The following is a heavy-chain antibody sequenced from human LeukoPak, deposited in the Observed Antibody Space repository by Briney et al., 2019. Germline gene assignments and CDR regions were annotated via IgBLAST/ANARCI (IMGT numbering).Heavy chain of an antibody. J-gene: IGHJ4*02. CDR2: IYYSGST. D-gene: IGHD1-26*01. Sequence: SETLSLTCTVSGGSISSYYWSWIRQPPGKGLEWIGYIYYSGSTNYNPSLKSRVTISVDTSKNQFSLKLSSVTAADTAVYYCARNNGGSYGYFDYWGQGTLSPSPQ. V-gene: IGHV4-59*08. CDR3: ARNNGGSYGYFDY. CDR1: GGSISSYY.